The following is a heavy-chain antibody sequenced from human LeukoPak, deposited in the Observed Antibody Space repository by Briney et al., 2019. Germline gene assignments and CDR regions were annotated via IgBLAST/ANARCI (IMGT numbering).Heavy chain of an antibody. CDR3: GRSAGFVHFDH. CDR1: GGSISSSSYY. CDR2: INYYGKT. V-gene: IGHV4-39*07. Sequence: SETLSLTCTVSGGSISSSSYYWGWIRQPPGKGLEWIGSINYYGKTYYNPSVKSRVTISVDTSKNQFSLMVRSVTAADTAVYYCGRSAGFVHFDHWGQGTLVTVSS. D-gene: IGHD3-16*01. J-gene: IGHJ4*02.